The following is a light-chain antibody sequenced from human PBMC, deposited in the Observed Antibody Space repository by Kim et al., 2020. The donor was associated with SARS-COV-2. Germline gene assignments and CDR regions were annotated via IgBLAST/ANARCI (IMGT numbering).Light chain of an antibody. V-gene: IGKV1-39*01. CDR1: QSISSY. J-gene: IGKJ1*01. Sequence: VGDRVTITCRARQSISSYLNWYQQKPGKAPKLLIYAASSLQSGVSSRFSGSGSGTDFTLTISSLQPEDFASYYCQQSYSTPPRTFGQGTKVDIK. CDR3: QQSYSTPPRT. CDR2: AAS.